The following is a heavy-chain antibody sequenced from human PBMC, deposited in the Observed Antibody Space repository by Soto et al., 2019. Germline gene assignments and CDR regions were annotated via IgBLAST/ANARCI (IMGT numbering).Heavy chain of an antibody. CDR2: ISGSGDST. CDR1: GFTFSSYA. Sequence: EVQLLESGGGLVQPGGSLRLSFAASGFTFSSYAMSWVRQAPGKGLEWVSVISGSGDSTYYADSVKGRFTISRDNSKNTLYLQMNSLRAADTAVYYCARRSSSWYFDYWGQGTLVTVSS. CDR3: ARRSSSWYFDY. V-gene: IGHV3-23*01. D-gene: IGHD6-13*01. J-gene: IGHJ4*02.